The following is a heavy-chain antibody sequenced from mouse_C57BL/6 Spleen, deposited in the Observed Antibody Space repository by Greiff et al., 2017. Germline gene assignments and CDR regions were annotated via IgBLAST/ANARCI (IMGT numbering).Heavy chain of an antibody. CDR1: GYTFTSYW. D-gene: IGHD1-1*01. V-gene: IGHV1-64*01. CDR2: IHPNSGST. J-gene: IGHJ2*01. CDR3: ARAGLREDYFDY. Sequence: QVQLQQPGAELVKPGASVKLSCKASGYTFTSYWMHWVKQRPGQGLEWIGMIHPNSGSTNYNEKFKSKATLTVDKSSSTAYMQLSSLTSEDSAVYYCARAGLREDYFDYWGHGTTLTVSS.